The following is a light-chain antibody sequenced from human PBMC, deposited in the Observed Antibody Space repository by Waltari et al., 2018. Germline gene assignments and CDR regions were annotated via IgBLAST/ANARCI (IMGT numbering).Light chain of an antibody. Sequence: DIVMTQSPDSLSVSLGERATINCKSSLSILHSSENKNYLGWYQQKSGQSPKLLIYGASTRESGVPDRFSGSGSGTDFTLTISSLQAEDVAVYYCQQYYSTPFTLGPGTKVDIK. CDR1: LSILHSSENKNY. CDR2: GAS. V-gene: IGKV4-1*01. CDR3: QQYYSTPFT. J-gene: IGKJ3*01.